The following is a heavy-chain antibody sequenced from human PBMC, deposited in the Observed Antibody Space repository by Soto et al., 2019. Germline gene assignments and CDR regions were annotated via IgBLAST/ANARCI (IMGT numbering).Heavy chain of an antibody. CDR3: ARGGLSPYDS. Sequence: PSATLSLTCRISGGSISGHYWTWIRQPPGKGLEWIGYIFYSGSTNYNPSLKSRVTISVDISENQFSLELTSVTAADTAVYFCARGGLSPYDSWGQGTLVTVSS. CDR2: IFYSGST. J-gene: IGHJ4*02. CDR1: GGSISGHY. V-gene: IGHV4-59*11.